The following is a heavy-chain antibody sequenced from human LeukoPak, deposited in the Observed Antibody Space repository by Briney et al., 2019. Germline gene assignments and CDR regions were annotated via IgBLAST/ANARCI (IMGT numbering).Heavy chain of an antibody. CDR1: GFTFSSYA. CDR2: ISYDGSNK. J-gene: IGHJ2*01. D-gene: IGHD3-10*01. V-gene: IGHV3-30*04. CDR3: AKGGEMAYWYFDL. Sequence: GRSLRLSCAASGFTFSSYAMHWVRQAPGKGLEWVAVISYDGSNKYYADSVKGRFTISRDNSKNTLYLQMNSLRAEDTAVYYCAKGGEMAYWYFDLWGRGTLVTVSS.